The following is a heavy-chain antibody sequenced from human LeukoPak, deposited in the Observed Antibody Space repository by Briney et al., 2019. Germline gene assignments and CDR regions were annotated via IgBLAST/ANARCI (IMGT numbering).Heavy chain of an antibody. J-gene: IGHJ4*02. D-gene: IGHD2-2*01. Sequence: GGSLRLSCAASGFTFSSYAVSWVRQAPGKGLEWVSAISGSGGSTYYADSVKGRFTISRDNSKNTLYLQMNSLRAEDTAVYYCAKDRNVVVPAARYNLEDWGQGTLVTVSS. CDR1: GFTFSSYA. CDR3: AKDRNVVVPAARYNLED. V-gene: IGHV3-23*01. CDR2: ISGSGGST.